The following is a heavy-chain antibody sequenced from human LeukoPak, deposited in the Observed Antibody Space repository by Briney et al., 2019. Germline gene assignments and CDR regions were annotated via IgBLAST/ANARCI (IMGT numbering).Heavy chain of an antibody. CDR3: AKDQVWSPHGYYYGMDV. D-gene: IGHD1-26*01. CDR1: GFTFSSYW. J-gene: IGHJ6*02. Sequence: GGSLRLSCAASGFTFSSYWMHWVRQAPGKGLVWVSRINSDGSSTSYADSVKGRFTISRDNAKNTLYLQMNSLRAEDTAVYYCAKDQVWSPHGYYYGMDVWGQGTTVTVSS. CDR2: INSDGSST. V-gene: IGHV3-74*01.